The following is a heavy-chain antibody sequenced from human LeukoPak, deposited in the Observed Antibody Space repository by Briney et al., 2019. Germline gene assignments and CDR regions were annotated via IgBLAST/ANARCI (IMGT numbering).Heavy chain of an antibody. CDR2: ISWNSGSI. CDR3: ARKSSGYYGGAFDI. Sequence: GGSLRLSCAASGFTFDDYTMHWVRQAPGKGLEWVSGISWNSGSIGYADSVKGRFTISRDNAKNSLYLQMNSLRAEDMALYYCARKSSGYYGGAFDIWGQGTMVTVSS. V-gene: IGHV3-9*03. D-gene: IGHD3-22*01. CDR1: GFTFDDYT. J-gene: IGHJ3*02.